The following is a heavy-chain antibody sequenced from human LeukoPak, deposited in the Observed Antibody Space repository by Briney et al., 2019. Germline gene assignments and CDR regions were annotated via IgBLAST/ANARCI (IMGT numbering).Heavy chain of an antibody. V-gene: IGHV1-18*01. CDR1: GYTFTNYG. D-gene: IGHD3-22*01. CDR2: ISAYNGNT. J-gene: IGHJ4*02. CDR3: ARDPSDSSGYYYVGVDY. Sequence: ASVKVSCKASGYTFTNYGISWVRQAPGQGLERMGWISAYNGNTNYAQKLQGRVTMTTDTSTSTAYMELRSLRSDDTAVYYCARDPSDSSGYYYVGVDYWGQGTLVTVSS.